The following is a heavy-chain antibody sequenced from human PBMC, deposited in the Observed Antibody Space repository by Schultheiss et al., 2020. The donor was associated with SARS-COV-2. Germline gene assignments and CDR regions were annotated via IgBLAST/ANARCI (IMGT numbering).Heavy chain of an antibody. Sequence: SETLSLTCKVSGDSMSPNYWSWIRQPPGKGLEWIGYIYYSGSTNYNPSLKSRVTISVDTSKNQFSLKLSSVTAADTAVYYCARGGQQLTHYYYYGMDVWGQGTTVTVSS. J-gene: IGHJ6*02. V-gene: IGHV4-59*01. CDR1: GDSMSPNY. CDR2: IYYSGST. D-gene: IGHD6-13*01. CDR3: ARGGQQLTHYYYYGMDV.